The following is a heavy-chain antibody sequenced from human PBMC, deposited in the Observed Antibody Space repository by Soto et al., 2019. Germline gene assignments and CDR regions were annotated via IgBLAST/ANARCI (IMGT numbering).Heavy chain of an antibody. J-gene: IGHJ4*02. Sequence: QEQLVQSGAEVKKPGSSVKVSCKASGGIFSSYAISWGRQAPGQGLEWLGGIIPIFGTANYAQKFQGRVTITADESTNTAYMDLSSLKSEDTAIYYCARGGSGYVWFNEFWGQGTLVTVSS. D-gene: IGHD3-22*01. V-gene: IGHV1-69*01. CDR1: GGIFSSYA. CDR3: ARGGSGYVWFNEF. CDR2: IIPIFGTA.